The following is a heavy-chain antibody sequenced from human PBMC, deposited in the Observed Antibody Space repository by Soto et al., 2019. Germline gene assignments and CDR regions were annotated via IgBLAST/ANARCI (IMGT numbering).Heavy chain of an antibody. CDR2: ISGSGGST. J-gene: IGHJ3*02. D-gene: IGHD6-13*01. Sequence: GGSLRLSCAASGFTFSSYAMSWVRQAPGKGLEWVSAISGSGGSTYYADSVKGRFTISRDNSKDTLYLQMNSLRAEDTAVYYCAKFLRRIAAAGKELSAFDIWGQGTMVTVSS. V-gene: IGHV3-23*01. CDR3: AKFLRRIAAAGKELSAFDI. CDR1: GFTFSSYA.